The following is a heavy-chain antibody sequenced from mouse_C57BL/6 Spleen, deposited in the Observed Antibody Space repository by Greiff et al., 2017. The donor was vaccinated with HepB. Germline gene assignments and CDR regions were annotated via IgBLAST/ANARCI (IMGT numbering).Heavy chain of an antibody. Sequence: EVKLVESGGGLVKPGGSLKLSCAASGFTFSSYAMSWVRQTPEKRLEWVATISDGGSYTYYPDNVKGRFTISRDNAKNNLYLQMSHLKSEDTAMYYCARDRAITKKWYFDVWGTGTTVTVSS. V-gene: IGHV5-4*01. CDR1: GFTFSSYA. CDR3: ARDRAITKKWYFDV. J-gene: IGHJ1*03. D-gene: IGHD2-4*01. CDR2: ISDGGSYT.